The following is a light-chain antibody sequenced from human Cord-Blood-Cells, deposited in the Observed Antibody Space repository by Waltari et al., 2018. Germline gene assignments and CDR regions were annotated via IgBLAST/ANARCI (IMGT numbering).Light chain of an antibody. V-gene: IGKV3-20*01. CDR3: QQYGSAVFT. Sequence: EIPFTLSPGTLSLSPGERPSLACRASQHVSSSYLAWYQQKPGQAPRLLIYGASSRASGVPARFSGSGSGTDFTLTISSLEPEDFAAYYCQQYGSAVFTFGHGTKVDIK. J-gene: IGKJ3*01. CDR2: GAS. CDR1: QHVSSSY.